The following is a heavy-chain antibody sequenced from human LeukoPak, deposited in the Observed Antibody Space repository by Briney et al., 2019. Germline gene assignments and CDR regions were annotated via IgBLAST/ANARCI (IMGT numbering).Heavy chain of an antibody. J-gene: IGHJ4*02. Sequence: PGGSLRLSCGASGFIFSDDWMSWVRQAPGKGLEWVGRIKHKRDGGTTDYAAPVKGRFTISRDESKNMLYLEMNSLKIEDTAVYYCTTVTMVRDYDYWGQGTPVTVSS. CDR2: IKHKRDGGTT. CDR1: GFIFSDDW. D-gene: IGHD3-10*01. V-gene: IGHV3-15*01. CDR3: TTVTMVRDYDY.